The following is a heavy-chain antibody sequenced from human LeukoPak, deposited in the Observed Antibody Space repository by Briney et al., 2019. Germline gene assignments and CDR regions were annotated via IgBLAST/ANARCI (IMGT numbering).Heavy chain of an antibody. CDR2: INWNGGGT. D-gene: IGHD3-16*01. V-gene: IGHV3-20*04. Sequence: GGSLRLSCAASGFTFDDYDMSWVRHAPGKGLEWVSGINWNGGGTGYADSVKGRFTISRDNAKNSLYLQMNSLRAEDTALYYCARGRGFATYDFYYWGQGTLVTVSS. J-gene: IGHJ4*02. CDR3: ARGRGFATYDFYY. CDR1: GFTFDDYD.